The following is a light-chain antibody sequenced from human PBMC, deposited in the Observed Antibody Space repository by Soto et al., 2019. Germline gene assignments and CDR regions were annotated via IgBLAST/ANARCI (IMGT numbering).Light chain of an antibody. CDR1: QGIRSD. CDR3: LQDYNYPYT. J-gene: IGKJ2*01. V-gene: IGKV1-6*01. CDR2: DAS. Sequence: AIQMTQSPSSLSASVGDRVTITCRASQGIRSDLGWYQQRPGKAPKLLINDASSLQSGVPSRFSGSGSGTDFTLTISSLQPGDFATYYCLQDYNYPYTFGQGTKLEIK.